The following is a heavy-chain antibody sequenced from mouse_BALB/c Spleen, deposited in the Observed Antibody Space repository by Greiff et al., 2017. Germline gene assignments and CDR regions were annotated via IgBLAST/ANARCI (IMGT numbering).Heavy chain of an antibody. D-gene: IGHD1-1*01. Sequence: QVQLQQPGAELVKPGAPVKLSCKASGYTFTSYWMNWVKQRPGRGLEWIGRIDPSDSETHYNQKFKDKATLTVDKSSSTAYIQLSSLTSEDSAVYYCASYGSSYVRYFDVWGAGTTVTVSS. CDR3: ASYGSSYVRYFDV. J-gene: IGHJ1*01. CDR1: GYTFTSYW. V-gene: IGHV1-69*02. CDR2: IDPSDSET.